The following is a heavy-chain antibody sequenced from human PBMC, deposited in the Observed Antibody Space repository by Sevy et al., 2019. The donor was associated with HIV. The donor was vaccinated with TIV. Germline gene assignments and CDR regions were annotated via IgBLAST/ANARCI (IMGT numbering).Heavy chain of an antibody. D-gene: IGHD2-21*02. V-gene: IGHV3-30*09. J-gene: IGHJ4*02. CDR3: ARVGVSYYADDCYHRFDY. CDR2: ISYDGSKK. CDR1: GFTFSSYA. Sequence: GGYLRLSCAASGFTFSSYALLWVRQAPGKGLEWVSLISYDGSKKYYSDSVKGRFAISRDESKTTLFLQMNSLRSEDTAIHYCARVGVSYYADDCYHRFDYWGRGTMVTVSS.